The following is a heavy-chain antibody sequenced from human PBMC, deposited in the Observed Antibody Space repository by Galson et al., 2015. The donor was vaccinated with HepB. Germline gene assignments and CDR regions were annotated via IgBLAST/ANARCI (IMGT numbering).Heavy chain of an antibody. J-gene: IGHJ5*02. CDR1: GVSLSNATYY. D-gene: IGHD2-2*01. V-gene: IGHV4-31*03. Sequence: TLSLTCLVSGVSLSNATYYWSWIRQHPEPGLAWIGYVFHTGSTNYKPSLQTRVAISVDTSLNQFSLNLKSVTVADTAVYYCARGGSTRPNNWFDRWGQGILVTVSS. CDR3: ARGGSTRPNNWFDR. CDR2: VFHTGST.